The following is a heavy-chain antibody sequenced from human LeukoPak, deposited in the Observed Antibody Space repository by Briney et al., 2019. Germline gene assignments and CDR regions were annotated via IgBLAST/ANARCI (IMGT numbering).Heavy chain of an antibody. J-gene: IGHJ4*02. V-gene: IGHV4-34*01. CDR1: GGSFSGYY. CDR2: INHSGST. D-gene: IGHD2-15*01. Sequence: SETLSLTCAVYGGSFSGYYWRWIRQPPGKGLEWIGEINHSGSTNYNPSHKSRVTISVDTSKNQFSLKLSSVTAADTAVYYCARVSRLYCSGGSCYSRSFDYWGQGTLVTVSS. CDR3: ARVSRLYCSGGSCYSRSFDY.